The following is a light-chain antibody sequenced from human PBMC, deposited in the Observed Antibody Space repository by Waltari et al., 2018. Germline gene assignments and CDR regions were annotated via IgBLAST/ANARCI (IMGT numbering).Light chain of an antibody. V-gene: IGLV2-23*02. CDR3: CSYAGISTWV. J-gene: IGLJ3*02. CDR1: TSDVGSYNL. Sequence: QSALAQPASVSGSPGQSITISCTGSTSDVGSYNLVSWYPQHPGKAPKRIIYEFTKNAPGISDRFSGSKSCNTASLTISGLQAGDEGDYYCCSYAGISTWVFGGGTKVTVL. CDR2: EFT.